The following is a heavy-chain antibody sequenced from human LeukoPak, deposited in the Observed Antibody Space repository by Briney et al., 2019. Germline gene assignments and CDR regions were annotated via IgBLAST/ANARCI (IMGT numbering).Heavy chain of an antibody. V-gene: IGHV4-39*07. D-gene: IGHD6-13*01. CDR2: IYYSGST. CDR1: GGSISSSSYY. Sequence: SETLSLTCTVSGGSISSSSYYWGWIRQPPGKGLEWIGSIYYSGSTYYNPSLKSRVTISVDTSKNQFSLKLSSVTAADTAVYYCARDRKYSSSSYFDYWGQGTLVTVSS. CDR3: ARDRKYSSSSYFDY. J-gene: IGHJ4*02.